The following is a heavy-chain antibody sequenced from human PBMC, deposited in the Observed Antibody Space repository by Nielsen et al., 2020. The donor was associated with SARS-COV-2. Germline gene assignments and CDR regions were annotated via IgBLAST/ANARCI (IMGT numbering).Heavy chain of an antibody. J-gene: IGHJ6*02. D-gene: IGHD3-22*01. CDR3: AKDYYDSSGYSPAYYYGMDV. Sequence: GESLKISCVVSGFTFSNYWMHWVRQAPGKGPVWVSHINSYGNSTTYADFVKGRFTISRDNSKNTLYLQMNSLRAEDTAVYYCAKDYYDSSGYSPAYYYGMDVWGQGTTVTVSS. CDR2: INSYGNST. CDR1: GFTFSNYW. V-gene: IGHV3-74*03.